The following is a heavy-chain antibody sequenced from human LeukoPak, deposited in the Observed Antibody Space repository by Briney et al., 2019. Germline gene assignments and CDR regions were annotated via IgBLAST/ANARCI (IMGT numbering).Heavy chain of an antibody. V-gene: IGHV3-23*01. CDR3: AKRSGINYGFFDS. Sequence: GGSLRLSCAASRFTFSNYAMSWVRQAPGKGLEWVSAITGNGDYTDYADSVKGRFTISRDNSKNTAYLQMNSLRSEDTAVYYCAKRSGINYGFFDSWGQGTLVTVSS. CDR2: ITGNGDYT. CDR1: RFTFSNYA. J-gene: IGHJ4*02. D-gene: IGHD1-26*01.